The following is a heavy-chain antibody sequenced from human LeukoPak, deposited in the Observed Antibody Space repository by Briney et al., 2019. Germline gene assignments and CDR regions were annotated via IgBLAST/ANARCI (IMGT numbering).Heavy chain of an antibody. CDR1: GFTFSNYE. V-gene: IGHV3-48*03. CDR3: ARLGYCSGPSCASYYYYGVDV. Sequence: GGSLRLSCVVSGFTFSNYEMHWVRQAPGKGLEWVSYISSSGTTVHYADSVKGRFTISRDNANKSLYLQMNNLRGEDTAVYYCARLGYCSGPSCASYYYYGVDVWGKGTTVTVSS. J-gene: IGHJ6*04. CDR2: ISSSGTTV. D-gene: IGHD2-2*01.